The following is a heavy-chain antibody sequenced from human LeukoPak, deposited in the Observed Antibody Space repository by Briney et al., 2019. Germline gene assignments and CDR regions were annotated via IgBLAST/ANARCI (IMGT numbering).Heavy chain of an antibody. V-gene: IGHV3-23*01. D-gene: IGHD2-21*02. J-gene: IGHJ6*02. CDR2: ISGSGGST. Sequence: GGSLRLSCAASGFTFSSYAMSWVRQAPGKGLEWVSAISGSGGSTYYADSVKGRSTISRDNSKNTLYLQMNSLRAEDTAVYYCGTYCGGDCYDYYYGMDVWGQGTTVTVSS. CDR3: GTYCGGDCYDYYYGMDV. CDR1: GFTFSSYA.